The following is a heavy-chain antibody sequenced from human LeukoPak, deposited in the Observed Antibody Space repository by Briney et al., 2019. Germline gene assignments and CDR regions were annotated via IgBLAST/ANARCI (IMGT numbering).Heavy chain of an antibody. J-gene: IGHJ4*02. V-gene: IGHV3-30*03. CDR2: ISYDGSNK. CDR1: GFTVSSYG. D-gene: IGHD5-24*01. Sequence: GGSLRLSCAASGFTVSSYGMHWVRQAPGKGLEWEAVISYDGSNKYYADSVKGRFTISRDNSKNTLYLQMNSLRAEDTAVYYCASRGRDGYNYFSYYWGQGTLVTVSS. CDR3: ASRGRDGYNYFSYY.